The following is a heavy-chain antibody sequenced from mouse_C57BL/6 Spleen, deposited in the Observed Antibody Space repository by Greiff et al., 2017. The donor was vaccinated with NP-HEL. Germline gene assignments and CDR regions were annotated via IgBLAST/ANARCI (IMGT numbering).Heavy chain of an antibody. D-gene: IGHD2-2*01. Sequence: VQRVESDAELVKPGASVKISCKVSGYTFTDHTIHWMKQRPEQGLEWIGYIYPRDGSTKYNEKFKGKATLTADKSSSTAYMQLNSLTSEDSAVYFCARGWGYPRGNFDVWGTGTTVTVSS. CDR3: ARGWGYPRGNFDV. CDR1: GYTFTDHT. V-gene: IGHV1-78*01. J-gene: IGHJ1*03. CDR2: IYPRDGST.